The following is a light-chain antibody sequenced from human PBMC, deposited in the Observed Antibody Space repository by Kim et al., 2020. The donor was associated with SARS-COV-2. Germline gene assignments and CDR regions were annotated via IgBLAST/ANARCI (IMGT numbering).Light chain of an antibody. Sequence: VPPGERVTPSCRASETVKKYLAWYRQKPGQAPKLLIHDAVERAIGGADRFSGNGSETDFSLTISKVETDDFAVYFCQQRSKWPPTFGGGTKVDIK. CDR2: DAV. CDR1: ETVKKY. V-gene: IGKV3-11*01. J-gene: IGKJ4*01. CDR3: QQRSKWPPT.